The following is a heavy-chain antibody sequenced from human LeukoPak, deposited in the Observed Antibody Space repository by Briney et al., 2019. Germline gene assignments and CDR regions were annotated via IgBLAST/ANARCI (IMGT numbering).Heavy chain of an antibody. J-gene: IGHJ4*02. CDR3: ARVRADYSFDY. V-gene: IGHV4-59*04. D-gene: IGHD3-3*01. Sequence: PSETLSLTCTVSGGSISSYYWSWLRQPPGKGLEWIGSVFYSGSTYYNPSLKSRVTISVDTSKNQFSLKLTSVTAADTAVYYCARVRADYSFDYWGQGTLVTVSS. CDR2: VFYSGST. CDR1: GGSISSYY.